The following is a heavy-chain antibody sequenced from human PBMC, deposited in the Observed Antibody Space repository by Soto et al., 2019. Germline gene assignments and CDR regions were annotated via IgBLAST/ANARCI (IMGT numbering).Heavy chain of an antibody. D-gene: IGHD6-13*01. Sequence: QITLTESGPTLVKPTQTLTLTCTFSGFSFSTGAVGVGWIRQPPGKALEFLALIYWDDDKRYRPSLKNKTTTPKDTSRNQVVLTMTDLDPEDTAPSYCAHVYWAASGTRYYFDHWGQGPLVTVSS. CDR2: IYWDDDK. CDR3: AHVYWAASGTRYYFDH. V-gene: IGHV2-5*02. J-gene: IGHJ4*02. CDR1: GFSFSTGAVG.